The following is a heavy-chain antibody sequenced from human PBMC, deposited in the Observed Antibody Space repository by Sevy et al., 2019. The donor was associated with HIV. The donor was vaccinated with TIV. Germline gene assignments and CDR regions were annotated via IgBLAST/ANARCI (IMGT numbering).Heavy chain of an antibody. CDR3: ARDGGYYYYYYMDV. J-gene: IGHJ6*03. V-gene: IGHV1-18*04. CDR1: GYTFTSYG. D-gene: IGHD3-10*01. Sequence: ASVKVSCKASGYTFTSYGISWVRQAPGQGLEWMGWISAYNGNTNYAQKLQGRVTMTTDTSTNTAFMELRSLRSDDTAVYYCARDGGYYYYYYMDVWGKGTTVTVSS. CDR2: ISAYNGNT.